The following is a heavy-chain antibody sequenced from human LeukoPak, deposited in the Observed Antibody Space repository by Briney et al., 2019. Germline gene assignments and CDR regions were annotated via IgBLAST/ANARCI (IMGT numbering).Heavy chain of an antibody. CDR2: VNHSGST. Sequence: SEALSLTCAVYGGSFSDYYWSWIRQPPGKGLEWIGEVNHSGSTNYNPSLKSRVTISIDTSKNQFSLKVRSVTAADTAVYYCARAAYSSTWYSRYFDLWGRGTLVTVSS. J-gene: IGHJ2*01. D-gene: IGHD6-13*01. V-gene: IGHV4-34*01. CDR3: ARAAYSSTWYSRYFDL. CDR1: GGSFSDYY.